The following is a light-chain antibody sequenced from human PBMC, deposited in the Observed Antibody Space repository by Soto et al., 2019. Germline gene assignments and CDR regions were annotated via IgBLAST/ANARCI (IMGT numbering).Light chain of an antibody. CDR3: QQRSIWPPLT. Sequence: EIVLTQSPATLSLSPGERATLSCRASQSVSSYLAWYQQKPGQAPRLLIYDASNRATGIPARFSGSGSGTDFTLPISSLEPEDFAVYYCQQRSIWPPLTFGGGTKVEIK. CDR2: DAS. CDR1: QSVSSY. J-gene: IGKJ4*01. V-gene: IGKV3-11*01.